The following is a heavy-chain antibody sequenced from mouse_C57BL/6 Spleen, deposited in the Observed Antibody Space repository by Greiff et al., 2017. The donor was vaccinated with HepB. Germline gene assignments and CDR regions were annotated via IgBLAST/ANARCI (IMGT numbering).Heavy chain of an antibody. J-gene: IGHJ1*03. D-gene: IGHD1-1*01. Sequence: EVMLVESVAELVRPGASVKLSCTASGFNIKNTYMHWVKQRPEQGLEWIGRIDPANGNTKYAPKFQGKATITADTSSNTAYLQLSSLTSEDTAIYCCARPPGSSVYFDVWGTGTTVTVSS. CDR2: IDPANGNT. CDR1: GFNIKNTY. CDR3: ARPPGSSVYFDV. V-gene: IGHV14-3*01.